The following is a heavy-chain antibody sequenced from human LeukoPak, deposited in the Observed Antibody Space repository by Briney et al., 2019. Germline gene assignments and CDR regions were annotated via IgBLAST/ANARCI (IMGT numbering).Heavy chain of an antibody. CDR1: GFTVSSNY. CDR3: AREIGAHDFWSGYCDY. J-gene: IGHJ4*02. V-gene: IGHV3-66*01. CDR2: IYSGGST. Sequence: PGGSLRLSCAASGFTVSSNYMSWVRQAPGKGLEWVSVIYSGGSTYYADSVKGRFTISRDNSKNTLYLQMNSLRAEDTAVYYCAREIGAHDFWSGYCDYWGQGTLVTVSS. D-gene: IGHD3-3*01.